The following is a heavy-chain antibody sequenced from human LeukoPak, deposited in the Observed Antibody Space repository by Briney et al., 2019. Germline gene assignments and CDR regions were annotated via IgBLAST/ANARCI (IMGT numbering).Heavy chain of an antibody. CDR1: GGSISRYY. D-gene: IGHD4-23*01. CDR2: IYYSGST. Sequence: SETLSLTCTVPGGSISRYYWSWIRQPPGKGLEWIGYIYYSGSTNYNPSLKSRVTISVDTSKNQFSLKLSSVTAADTAVYYCARALYGGNFDPWGQGTLATVSS. J-gene: IGHJ5*02. CDR3: ARALYGGNFDP. V-gene: IGHV4-59*01.